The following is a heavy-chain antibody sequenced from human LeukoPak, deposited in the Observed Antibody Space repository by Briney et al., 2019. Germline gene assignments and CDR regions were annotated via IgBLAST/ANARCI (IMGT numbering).Heavy chain of an antibody. Sequence: PGGSLRLSCAASGFTFSSYEMNWVRQAPGKGLEWVSYISSSGSTIYYADSVKGRFTISRDNAKNSLYLQMNSLRAEDMALYYCAKDTAMVLPGRAFDYWGQGTLVTVSS. CDR3: AKDTAMVLPGRAFDY. CDR2: ISSSGSTI. D-gene: IGHD5-18*01. CDR1: GFTFSSYE. V-gene: IGHV3-48*03. J-gene: IGHJ4*02.